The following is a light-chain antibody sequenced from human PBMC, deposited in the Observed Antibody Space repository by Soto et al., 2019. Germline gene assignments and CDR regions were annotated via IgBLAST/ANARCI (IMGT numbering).Light chain of an antibody. CDR3: QQWGVAPFT. J-gene: IGKJ2*01. Sequence: EIVLTQSPGTLSLSPGERATLSCRASQSVSSTFLAWYQHKPGQAPRLLMYGTSYRATGVPDRFSGSGSGTDFTLSIHRLEPEDFAVYYRQQWGVAPFTFGQGTNLEIK. CDR1: QSVSSTF. CDR2: GTS. V-gene: IGKV3-20*01.